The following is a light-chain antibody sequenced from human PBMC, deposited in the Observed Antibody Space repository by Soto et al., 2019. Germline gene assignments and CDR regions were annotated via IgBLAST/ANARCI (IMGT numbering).Light chain of an antibody. CDR1: SSDVGRYNY. V-gene: IGLV2-14*03. CDR3: NSYTTSSTYV. Sequence: QSALTQPASVSGSPGQSITISCTGTSSDVGRYNYVSWYQHHPGKAPKLIFYDVSNRPSGVSERFSVSKSGYTASLTISGLQAEDEADSYCNSYTTSSTYVFGTGTKLTVL. J-gene: IGLJ1*01. CDR2: DVS.